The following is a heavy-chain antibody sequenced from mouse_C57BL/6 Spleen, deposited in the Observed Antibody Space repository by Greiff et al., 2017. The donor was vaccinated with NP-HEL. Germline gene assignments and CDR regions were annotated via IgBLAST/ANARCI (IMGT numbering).Heavy chain of an antibody. J-gene: IGHJ3*01. Sequence: EVKLVESGGGLVKPGGSLKLSCAASGFTFSDYGMHWVRQAPEKGLEWVAYISSGSSTIYYADTVKGRFTISRDNAKNTLFLQMTSLRSEDTAMYYCGRPGDLLQTPWFAYWGQGTLVTVSA. CDR3: GRPGDLLQTPWFAY. CDR1: GFTFSDYG. CDR2: ISSGSSTI. V-gene: IGHV5-17*01. D-gene: IGHD2-1*01.